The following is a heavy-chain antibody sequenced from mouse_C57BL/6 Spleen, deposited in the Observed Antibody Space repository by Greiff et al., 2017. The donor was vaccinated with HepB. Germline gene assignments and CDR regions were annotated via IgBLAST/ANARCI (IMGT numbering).Heavy chain of an antibody. V-gene: IGHV5-17*01. CDR1: GFTFSDYG. CDR3: ARWAVGYAMDY. J-gene: IGHJ4*01. CDR2: ISSGSSTI. D-gene: IGHD1-1*01. Sequence: EVNLVESGGGLVKPGGSLKLSCAASGFTFSDYGMHWVRQAPEKGLEWVAYISSGSSTIYYADTVKGRFTISRDNAKNTLFLQMTSLRSEDTAMYYCARWAVGYAMDYWGQGTSVTVSS.